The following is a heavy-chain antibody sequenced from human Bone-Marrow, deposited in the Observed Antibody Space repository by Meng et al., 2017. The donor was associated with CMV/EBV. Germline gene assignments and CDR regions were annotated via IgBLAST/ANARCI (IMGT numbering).Heavy chain of an antibody. Sequence: GESLKISCAASGFTFNNYGIHWVRQAPGKGLEWVAFIGDDGSNKYYADSVKGRFTISRDNSKSTLYLQMDSLRAEDTAVYYCAKRPYDHVWGSPFRTQGNFDLWGRGTLVTVSS. V-gene: IGHV3-30*02. CDR1: GFTFNNYG. CDR2: IGDDGSNK. J-gene: IGHJ2*01. CDR3: AKRPYDHVWGSPFRTQGNFDL. D-gene: IGHD3-16*01.